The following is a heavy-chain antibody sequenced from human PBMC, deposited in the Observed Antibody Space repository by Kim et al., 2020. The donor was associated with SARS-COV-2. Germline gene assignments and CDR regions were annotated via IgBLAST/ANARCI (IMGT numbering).Heavy chain of an antibody. V-gene: IGHV1-18*01. CDR1: GYTFTSYG. Sequence: ASVKVSCKASGYTFTSYGISWVRQAPGQGLEWMGWISAYNGNTNYAQKLQGRVTMTTDTSTSTAYMELRSLRSDDTAVYYCARDQGAGYSGYEWNYYYGMDVWGQGTTVTVSS. CDR2: ISAYNGNT. D-gene: IGHD5-12*01. CDR3: ARDQGAGYSGYEWNYYYGMDV. J-gene: IGHJ6*02.